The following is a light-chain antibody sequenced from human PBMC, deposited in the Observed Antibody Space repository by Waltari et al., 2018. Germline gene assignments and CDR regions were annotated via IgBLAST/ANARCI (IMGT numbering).Light chain of an antibody. CDR1: QRVLYRSNNKNY. CDR2: WAP. V-gene: IGKV4-1*01. Sequence: DIVMTQSPDSLAVSLGERATINCKSSQRVLYRSNNKNYLAWYKQKPGQPPKLHLYWAPTRESGVPDRFRGSGAGTDFTLSISSVHAEDVAVYYCQQYYSSLPCAFGPGTKVDIK. CDR3: QQYYSSLPCA. J-gene: IGKJ3*01.